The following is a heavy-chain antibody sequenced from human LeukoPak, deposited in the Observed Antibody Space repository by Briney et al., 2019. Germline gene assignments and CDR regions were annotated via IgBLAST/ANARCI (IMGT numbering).Heavy chain of an antibody. V-gene: IGHV1-18*01. Sequence: ASVKVSCKASGYTFTSYGISWVRQAPGQALEWMGWISAYNGNTNYAQKLQGRVTMTTDTSTSTAYMELRSLRSDDTAVYYCARGGPTIFGVVIIGYFDYWGQGTLVTVSS. CDR2: ISAYNGNT. CDR3: ARGGPTIFGVVIIGYFDY. CDR1: GYTFTSYG. J-gene: IGHJ4*02. D-gene: IGHD3-3*01.